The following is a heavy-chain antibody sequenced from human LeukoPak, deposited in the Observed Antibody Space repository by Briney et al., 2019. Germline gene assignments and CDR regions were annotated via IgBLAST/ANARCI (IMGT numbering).Heavy chain of an antibody. D-gene: IGHD3-16*02. CDR2: IKRDGSEK. CDR3: ARVFPTYYDYVWGSYRYGDAFDI. CDR1: GFTFSSRDW. V-gene: IGHV3-7*03. J-gene: IGHJ3*02. Sequence: PGGSLRLSCVASGFTFSSRDWMTWVRQAPGRGLEWVANIKRDGSEKNYVDSVKGRFTISRDNAKNSVDLQMNSLRAEDTALYYCARVFPTYYDYVWGSYRYGDAFDIWGQGTMVTVSS.